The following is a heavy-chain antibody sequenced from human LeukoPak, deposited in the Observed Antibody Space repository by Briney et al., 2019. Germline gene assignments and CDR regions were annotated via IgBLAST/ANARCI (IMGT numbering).Heavy chain of an antibody. CDR2: ISNSVNTT. CDR3: VRDGSLSGDKMEI. CDR1: GFTVSSYE. D-gene: IGHD3-16*02. J-gene: IGHJ3*02. Sequence: GGSLRLSCAASGFTVSSYEMSWVRQAPGKGLEWVSYISNSVNTTYYADSVKGRFTISRDNAKNSLYLQMNSLRAEDTAVYYCVRDGSLSGDKMEIWGQGTRVTVSS. V-gene: IGHV3-48*03.